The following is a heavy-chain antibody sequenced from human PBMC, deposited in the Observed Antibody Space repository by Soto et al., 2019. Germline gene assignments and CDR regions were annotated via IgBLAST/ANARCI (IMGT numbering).Heavy chain of an antibody. Sequence: QVQLVQSGAEVKKPGASVKVSCRTSGYTFTAFYIHWVRQAPGQGPEWLGWMNPNSGGSNYAQKFQGRVTMSRDTFINTAYMELRRLTSDDTAVYYCARAWSSSGSGSYSYLDYWGQGSLVAVSS. CDR3: ARAWSSSGSGSYSYLDY. D-gene: IGHD3-10*01. J-gene: IGHJ4*02. CDR1: GYTFTAFY. V-gene: IGHV1-2*02. CDR2: MNPNSGGS.